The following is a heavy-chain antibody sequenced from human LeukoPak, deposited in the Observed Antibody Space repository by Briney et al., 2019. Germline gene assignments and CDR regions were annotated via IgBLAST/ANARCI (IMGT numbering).Heavy chain of an antibody. J-gene: IGHJ4*02. CDR1: GYIFTDYY. CDR3: ARENYYDSSGSRGFDY. D-gene: IGHD3-22*01. V-gene: IGHV1-2*02. CDR2: INPKSDGT. Sequence: ASVKVSCKASGYIFTDYYMHWVRQAPGQGLEWMGWINPKSDGTKYAQNFQGRVTMTWDTSISTAYMELSRLRSDDTAVYYCARENYYDSSGSRGFDYWGQGTLVTVSS.